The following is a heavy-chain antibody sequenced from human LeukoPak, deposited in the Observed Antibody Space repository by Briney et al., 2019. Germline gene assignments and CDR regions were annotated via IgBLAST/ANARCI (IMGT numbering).Heavy chain of an antibody. CDR2: INTKNGNT. CDR1: GYMFSTYG. V-gene: IGHV1-18*04. Sequence: APVKVSCKASGYMFSTYGLSWVRQAPGQGLECMGWINTKNGNTNYPQKFQGRVTVTTDTSTTTAYMELRSLTADDTAMYYCAREVVLNAAYCRDDCSSAQFFDHWGQGTPLTVSS. CDR3: AREVVLNAAYCRDDCSSAQFFDH. J-gene: IGHJ4*02. D-gene: IGHD2-21*01.